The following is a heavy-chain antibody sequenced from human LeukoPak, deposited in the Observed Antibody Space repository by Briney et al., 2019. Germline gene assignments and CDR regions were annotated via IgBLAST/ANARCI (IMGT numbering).Heavy chain of an antibody. Sequence: SVNVSCKASGGTFSSYAISWVRQAPGQGLEWMGGIIPIFGTANYAQKFQGRVTITADESTSTAYMELSSLGSEDTAVYYCARTRWFGELFYFYYFDYWGQGTLVTVSS. CDR3: ARTRWFGELFYFYYFDY. J-gene: IGHJ4*02. V-gene: IGHV1-69*13. CDR2: IIPIFGTA. CDR1: GGTFSSYA. D-gene: IGHD3-10*01.